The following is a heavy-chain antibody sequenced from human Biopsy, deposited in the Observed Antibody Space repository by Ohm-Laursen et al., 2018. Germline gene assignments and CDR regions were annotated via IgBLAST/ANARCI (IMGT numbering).Heavy chain of an antibody. J-gene: IGHJ3*02. Sequence: EASVKVSCKPSGGAFSTYSISTYGVYWVRQAPGQGLEWMGWISTYNDDTNIAQKFQGRVSMTTDTSTRTAYMELRSLRSGDTAIYFCARDPGYDFWSGSDPFDIWGQGTLVTVS. CDR2: ISTYNDDT. D-gene: IGHD3-3*01. CDR3: ARDPGYDFWSGSDPFDI. CDR1: GGAFSTYS. V-gene: IGHV1-18*01.